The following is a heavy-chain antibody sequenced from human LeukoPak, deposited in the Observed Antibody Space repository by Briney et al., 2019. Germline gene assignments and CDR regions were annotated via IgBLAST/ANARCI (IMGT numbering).Heavy chain of an antibody. J-gene: IGHJ4*02. CDR2: TRYDGNYK. CDR1: GFTFSNYG. V-gene: IGHV3-30*02. D-gene: IGHD3-22*01. CDR3: AKVWNYYDSSGYFY. Sequence: GGSLRLSCAASGFTFSNYGMHWVRQAPGKGLEWVAFTRYDGNYKYYADSVKGRFTISRDNSKNTLYLQMNSLRADDTAVYYCAKVWNYYDSSGYFYWGQGILVTVSS.